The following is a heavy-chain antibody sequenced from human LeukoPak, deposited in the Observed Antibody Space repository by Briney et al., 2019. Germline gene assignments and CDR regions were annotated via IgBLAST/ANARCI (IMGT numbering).Heavy chain of an antibody. J-gene: IGHJ4*02. CDR1: GYSISSGYY. V-gene: IGHV4-38-2*02. Sequence: HPETLSLTCTVSGYSISSGYYWGWIRQPPGKGLEWIGSIYHSGSTYYNPSLKSRVTISVDTSKNQFSLKLSSVTAADTAVYYCARVSGWYVGYWGQGTLVTVSS. CDR2: IYHSGST. D-gene: IGHD6-19*01. CDR3: ARVSGWYVGY.